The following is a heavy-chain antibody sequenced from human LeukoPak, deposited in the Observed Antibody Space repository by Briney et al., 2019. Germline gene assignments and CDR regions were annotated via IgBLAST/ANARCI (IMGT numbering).Heavy chain of an antibody. V-gene: IGHV4-61*01. Sequence: SETLSLTCTVSVGSVSSDSYYWSWIRQPPGKGLEWIGYIYYSGSTNYNPSLKSRVTISLDTSKNQFSLKLSSLTAADTAVYYCARRVAGESRAFDIWGQGTMVTVSS. CDR3: ARRVAGESRAFDI. CDR2: IYYSGST. D-gene: IGHD3-10*01. CDR1: VGSVSSDSYY. J-gene: IGHJ3*02.